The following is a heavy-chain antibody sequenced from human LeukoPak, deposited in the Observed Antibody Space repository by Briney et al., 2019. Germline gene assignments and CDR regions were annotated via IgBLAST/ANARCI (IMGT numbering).Heavy chain of an antibody. D-gene: IGHD1-1*01. CDR3: ARVPTGGYYSDY. CDR2: IYSAGST. Sequence: GGSLRLSCAASGFTVSSHYMSWVRQAPGKGLEWVSVIYSAGSTYYADSVKGRFTISRDNSKNTLYLQINSLRAEDTAVYYCARVPTGGYYSDYWGQGTLVTVSS. J-gene: IGHJ4*02. CDR1: GFTVSSHY. V-gene: IGHV3-66*01.